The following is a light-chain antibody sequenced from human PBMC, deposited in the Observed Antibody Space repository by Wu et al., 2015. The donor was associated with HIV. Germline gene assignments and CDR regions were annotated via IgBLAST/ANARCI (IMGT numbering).Light chain of an antibody. CDR2: GAS. CDR3: QQYRTWPRT. Sequence: EIVMTQSPATLSVSPGERATLSCRASQNVNRNLAWYQQKPGQAPRLLIYGASTRATGIPARFSGSGSGTGSGTEFTLTISSLQSEDSAVYYCQQYRTWPRTFGQGTKVEIK. J-gene: IGKJ1*01. CDR1: QNVNRN. V-gene: IGKV3-15*01.